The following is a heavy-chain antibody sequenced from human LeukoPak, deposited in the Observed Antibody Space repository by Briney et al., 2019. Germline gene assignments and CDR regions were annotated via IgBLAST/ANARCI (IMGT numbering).Heavy chain of an antibody. CDR2: ISSSSSTI. Sequence: TGGSLRLSCAASGFTFSSYSMNWVRQAPGKGLEWVSYISSSSSTIYYADSVKGRFTISRDNAKNSLYLQMNSLRAEDTAVYYCARDLQWRSLYYYYGMDVWGQGTTVTVSS. V-gene: IGHV3-48*01. CDR1: GFTFSSYS. D-gene: IGHD6-19*01. CDR3: ARDLQWRSLYYYYGMDV. J-gene: IGHJ6*02.